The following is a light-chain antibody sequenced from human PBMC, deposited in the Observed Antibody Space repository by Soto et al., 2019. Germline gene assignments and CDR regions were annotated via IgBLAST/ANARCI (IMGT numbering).Light chain of an antibody. CDR3: QHYNSYSEA. Sequence: DIQMTQSPSTLSGSVGDRVTITCRASQTISSWLAWYQQKPGKAPKLLIYKASTLKSGVPSRFSGSRSGTEFTLTISSLQPHDFATYYSQHYNSYSEAFGQGTKVELK. J-gene: IGKJ1*01. CDR1: QTISSW. CDR2: KAS. V-gene: IGKV1-5*03.